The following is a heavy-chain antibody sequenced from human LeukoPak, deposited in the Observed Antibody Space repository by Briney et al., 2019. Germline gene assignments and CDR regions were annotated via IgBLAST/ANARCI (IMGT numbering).Heavy chain of an antibody. CDR1: GFAFSKYA. CDR2: ISYDGTVK. D-gene: IGHD2-21*01. CDR3: ARDRSEKYSTGY. Sequence: GGSLRLSCAASGFAFSKYAIHWVRQAPGKGLEWVAFISYDGTVKYYADSVKGRFTISRDNSKNTLSLQMNSLRAEDTAVYYCARDRSEKYSTGYWGQGILVTVSS. V-gene: IGHV3-30-3*01. J-gene: IGHJ4*02.